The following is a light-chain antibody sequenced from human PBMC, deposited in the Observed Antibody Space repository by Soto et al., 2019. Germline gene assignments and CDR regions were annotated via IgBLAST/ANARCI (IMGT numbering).Light chain of an antibody. CDR2: LNNDGSH. V-gene: IGLV4-69*01. CDR1: SGHSSYA. CDR3: QTWGTGINWV. Sequence: QSVLTQSPSASASLGASVKLTCTLSSGHSSYAIAWHQQQPEKGPRYLMKLNNDGSHSKGDGIPDRFSGSSSGAERYLTISSLQYEDEADDYCQTWGTGINWVFGGGTKLTVL. J-gene: IGLJ3*02.